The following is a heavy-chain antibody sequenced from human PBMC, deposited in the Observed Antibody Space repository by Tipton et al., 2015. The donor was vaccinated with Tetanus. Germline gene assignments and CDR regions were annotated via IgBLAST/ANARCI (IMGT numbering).Heavy chain of an antibody. Sequence: QLVQSGVEVKKPGESLKVSCEISGHNSRSYSIGWVRQMPGKGLEWVGIIDPRDSEARYGPSFQGQVIISADKSISTTFLQWGSLKASDTAMYYCARRPTIIAVAGHFDYWGQGTLVTVSS. CDR1: GHNSRSYS. CDR3: ARRPTIIAVAGHFDY. CDR2: IDPRDSEA. D-gene: IGHD6-19*01. V-gene: IGHV5-51*01. J-gene: IGHJ4*02.